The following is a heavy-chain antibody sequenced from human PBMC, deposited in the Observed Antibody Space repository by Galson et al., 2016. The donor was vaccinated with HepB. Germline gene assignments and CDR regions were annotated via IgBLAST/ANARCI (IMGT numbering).Heavy chain of an antibody. CDR2: INCSGGST. CDR1: GYSFTSYY. J-gene: IGHJ4*02. D-gene: IGHD2-15*01. CDR3: TRDPPSSGAHGDYFDY. V-gene: IGHV1-46*01. Sequence: SVKVSCKASGYSFTSYYMHWVRQAPGQGLEWMGTINCSGGSTSYAQKFQGRVTMTRDTSTSTVYMELSSLRSEDTAVYYCTRDPPSSGAHGDYFDYWGQGTLVTVSS.